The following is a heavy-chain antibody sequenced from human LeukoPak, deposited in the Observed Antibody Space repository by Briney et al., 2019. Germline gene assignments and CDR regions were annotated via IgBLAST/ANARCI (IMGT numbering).Heavy chain of an antibody. Sequence: SETLSLTCTVSGGSISSAGYYWSWIRQHPGKGLEWIGYIYYSGSTYYNPSLKSRVTISVDTSKNQFSLKLSSVTAADTAVYYCARGYYDSSGYSYYFDYWGQGTLVTVSS. CDR2: IYYSGST. J-gene: IGHJ4*02. D-gene: IGHD3-22*01. CDR1: GGSISSAGYY. CDR3: ARGYYDSSGYSYYFDY. V-gene: IGHV4-31*03.